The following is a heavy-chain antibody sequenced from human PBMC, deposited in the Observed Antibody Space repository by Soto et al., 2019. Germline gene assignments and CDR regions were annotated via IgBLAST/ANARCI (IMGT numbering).Heavy chain of an antibody. V-gene: IGHV3-74*01. CDR1: GFTFSRYL. CDR3: ASRDLWIGLDY. Sequence: GGSLRLSCAASGFTFSRYLMHWVRQAPGKGLVWVSLISSDGSTTNYAGSVKGRFTISRDNARNTLYLQMNSLRAEDTAVYYCASRDLWIGLDYWGQGTLVTVSS. CDR2: ISSDGSTT. J-gene: IGHJ4*02. D-gene: IGHD3-3*01.